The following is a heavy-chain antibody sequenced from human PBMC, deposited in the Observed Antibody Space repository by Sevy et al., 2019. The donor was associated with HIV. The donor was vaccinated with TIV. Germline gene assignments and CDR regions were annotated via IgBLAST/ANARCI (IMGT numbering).Heavy chain of an antibody. Sequence: GGSLRLSCAASGFTFSSYSMNWVRQAPGEGLEWVSSISSSSSYIYYADSVKGRFTISRDNAKNSLYLQMNSLRAEDTAVYYCARDNLVVYAIRAFDIWGQGTMVTVSS. CDR1: GFTFSSYS. D-gene: IGHD2-8*02. V-gene: IGHV3-21*01. CDR3: ARDNLVVYAIRAFDI. CDR2: ISSSSSYI. J-gene: IGHJ3*02.